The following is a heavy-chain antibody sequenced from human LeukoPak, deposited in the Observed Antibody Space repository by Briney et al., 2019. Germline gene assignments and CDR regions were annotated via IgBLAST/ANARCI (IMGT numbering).Heavy chain of an antibody. CDR3: ARDQGSLTRIWYTGY. D-gene: IGHD6-13*01. CDR1: GYTVTGYH. CDR2: INPYSGDT. Sequence: ASVKVYCQASGYTVTGYHIHWVRQAPGQVLEWMGRINPYSGDTNFAQKFQGRVTMTRDTSITTAYMDLSSLTPDHAAVYFCARDQGSLTRIWYTGYWGQGTQVTVSS. J-gene: IGHJ4*02. V-gene: IGHV1-2*06.